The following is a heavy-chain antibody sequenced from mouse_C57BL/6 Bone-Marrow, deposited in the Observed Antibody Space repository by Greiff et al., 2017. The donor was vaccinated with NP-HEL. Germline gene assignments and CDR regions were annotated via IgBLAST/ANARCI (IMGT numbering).Heavy chain of an antibody. CDR1: GYTFTDYY. V-gene: IGHV1-19*01. D-gene: IGHD4-1*01. CDR3: AREGTGRFAY. J-gene: IGHJ3*01. Sequence: DVKLQESGPVLVKPGASVKMSCKASGYTFTDYYMNWVKQSHGKSLEWIGVINPYNGGTSYNQKFKGKATLTVDKSSSTAYMELNSLTSEDSAVYYCAREGTGRFAYWGQGTLVTVSA. CDR2: INPYNGGT.